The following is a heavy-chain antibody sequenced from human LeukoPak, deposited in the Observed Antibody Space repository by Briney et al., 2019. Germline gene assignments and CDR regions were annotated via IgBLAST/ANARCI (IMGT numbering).Heavy chain of an antibody. D-gene: IGHD1-26*01. CDR3: AKGSGSYDYYGMDV. V-gene: IGHV3-23*01. CDR1: GFTFSSYA. J-gene: IGHJ6*02. Sequence: PGGSLRLSCAASGFTFSSYAMSWVRQAPGKGLERVSAISGSGGSTYYADSVKGRFTISRDNSKNTLYLQMNSLRAEDTAVYYCAKGSGSYDYYGMDVWGQGTTVTVSS. CDR2: ISGSGGST.